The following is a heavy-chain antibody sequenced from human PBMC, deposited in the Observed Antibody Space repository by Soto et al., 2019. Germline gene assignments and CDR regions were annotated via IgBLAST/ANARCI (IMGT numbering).Heavy chain of an antibody. V-gene: IGHV1-69*01. D-gene: IGHD2-15*01. CDR2: VIPMFDAT. CDR3: ARGGIVAVPAALSSYDDYTNYRFDS. J-gene: IGHJ4*02. CDR1: GGSFSDFA. Sequence: QVQLAQSGAEVRKPGSSVKVSCRASGGSFSDFAFSWVRQAPGQGLEWMGGVIPMFDATKYAQRFHDRVRITADASTKTVYLALSSLTFDDSAVYYCARGGIVAVPAALSSYDDYTNYRFDSWGQGTLVSVSS.